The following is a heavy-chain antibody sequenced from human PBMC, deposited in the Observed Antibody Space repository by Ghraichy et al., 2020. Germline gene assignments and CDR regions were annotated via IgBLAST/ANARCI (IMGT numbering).Heavy chain of an antibody. D-gene: IGHD5-24*01. CDR1: GFTFSSYS. CDR2: ISSSSSYI. CDR3: ARAWVREMATQAFDY. Sequence: GGSLRLSCAASGFTFSSYSMNWVRQAPGKGLEWVSSISSSSSYIYYADSVKGRFTISRDNAKNSLYLQMNSLRAEDTAVYYCARAWVREMATQAFDYWGQGTLVTVSS. V-gene: IGHV3-21*01. J-gene: IGHJ4*02.